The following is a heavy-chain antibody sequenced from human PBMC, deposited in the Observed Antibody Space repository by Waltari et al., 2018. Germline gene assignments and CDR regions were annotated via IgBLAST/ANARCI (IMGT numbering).Heavy chain of an antibody. CDR1: GFVFCLYA. J-gene: IGHJ4*02. D-gene: IGHD1-7*01. Sequence: QLVESGGGLVQPGGSLSLSCAASGFVFCLYAMNWVGQAPGKGLECVATITGAGGGTYYADSVKGRFTISRDNSKNTLYLQLNSLRADDTAMYYCVTDLPHSRNYDLPPHWGQGTLVTVSS. V-gene: IGHV3-23*04. CDR2: ITGAGGGT. CDR3: VTDLPHSRNYDLPPH.